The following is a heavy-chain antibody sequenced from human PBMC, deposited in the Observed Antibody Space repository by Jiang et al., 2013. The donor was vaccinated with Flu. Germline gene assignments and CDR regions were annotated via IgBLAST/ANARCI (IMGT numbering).Heavy chain of an antibody. CDR3: AKMTRGVY. CDR1: FSSYE. Sequence: FSSYEMNWVRQAPGKGLEWVSYISSSGSTIYYADSVKGRFTISRDNAKNSLYLQMNSLRAEDTAVYYCAKMTRGVYWGQGTLVTVSS. V-gene: IGHV3-48*03. CDR2: ISSSGSTI. J-gene: IGHJ4*02.